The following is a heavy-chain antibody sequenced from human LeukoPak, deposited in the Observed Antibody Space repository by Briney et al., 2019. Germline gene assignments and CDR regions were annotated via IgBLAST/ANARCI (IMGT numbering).Heavy chain of an antibody. Sequence: SETLSLTCTVSGGSIISGVYYWSWIRQPPGKGLEWIGYIYHSGSTYYNPSLKSRVTISVDRSKNQFSLKLSSVTAADTAVYYCAIGPQGAFDIWGQGTMVTVSS. CDR3: AIGPQGAFDI. CDR2: IYHSGST. V-gene: IGHV4-30-2*01. J-gene: IGHJ3*02. CDR1: GGSIISGVYY.